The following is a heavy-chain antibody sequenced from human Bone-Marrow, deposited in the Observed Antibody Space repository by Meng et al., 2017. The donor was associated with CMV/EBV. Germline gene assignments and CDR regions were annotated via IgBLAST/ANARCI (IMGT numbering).Heavy chain of an antibody. Sequence: GESLKISCAASGFTFSSYWMSWVRQAPGKGLEWVANIKQDGSEKYYVDSVKGRFTISRDNAKNSLYLQMNSLRAEDTAVYYCAREVCSSTSCYYYYGMDVWGQATTVTVSS. CDR2: IKQDGSEK. V-gene: IGHV3-7*03. D-gene: IGHD2-2*01. CDR1: GFTFSSYW. CDR3: AREVCSSTSCYYYYGMDV. J-gene: IGHJ6*02.